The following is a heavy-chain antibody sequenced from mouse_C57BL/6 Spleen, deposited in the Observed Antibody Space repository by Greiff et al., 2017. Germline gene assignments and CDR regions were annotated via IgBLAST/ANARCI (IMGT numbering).Heavy chain of an antibody. CDR3: TRDSGNYSWFAY. D-gene: IGHD2-1*01. V-gene: IGHV5-9-1*02. Sequence: VMLVESGEGLVKPGGSLKLSCAASGFTFSSYAMSWVRQTPEKRLEWVAYISSGGDYIYYADTVKGRFTISRDNARNTLYLQMSSLKSEDTAMYYCTRDSGNYSWFAYWGQGTLVTVSA. J-gene: IGHJ3*01. CDR1: GFTFSSYA. CDR2: ISSGGDYI.